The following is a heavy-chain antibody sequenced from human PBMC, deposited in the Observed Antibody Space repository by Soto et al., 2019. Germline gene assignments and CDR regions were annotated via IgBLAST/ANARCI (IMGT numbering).Heavy chain of an antibody. CDR3: ASPYCSGGVRYNAFNI. CDR1: GGSISSSNW. J-gene: IGHJ3*02. V-gene: IGHV4-4*02. D-gene: IGHD2-15*01. Sequence: SETLSLTCAVSGGSISSSNWWTWVRQPPGKGLEWIGEIFHSGNTNYNPSLTSRVTISLDKSKKQFSLKLTSVTAADTAVHYCASPYCSGGVRYNAFNIWGRGTMVTVSS. CDR2: IFHSGNT.